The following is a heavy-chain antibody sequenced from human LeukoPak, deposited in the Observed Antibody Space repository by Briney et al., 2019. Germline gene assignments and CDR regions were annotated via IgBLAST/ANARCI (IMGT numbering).Heavy chain of an antibody. J-gene: IGHJ4*02. CDR2: INPNSGGA. V-gene: IGHV1-2*02. D-gene: IGHD3-22*01. CDR3: ARVTFPYYYDSSGPVDY. CDR1: GYTFTGYY. Sequence: GASVKVSCKASGYTFTGYYMHWVRQAPGQGLEWMGWINPNSGGANYAQKFQGRVTMTRDTSISTAYMELSRLRSDDTAVYYCARVTFPYYYDSSGPVDYWGQGTLVTVSS.